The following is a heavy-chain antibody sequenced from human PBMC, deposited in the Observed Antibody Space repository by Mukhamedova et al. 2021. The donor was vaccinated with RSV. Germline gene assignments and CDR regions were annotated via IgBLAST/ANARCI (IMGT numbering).Heavy chain of an antibody. V-gene: IGHV3-30*07. D-gene: IGHD3-10*01. Sequence: AEYMGGRFTISRDNSKNTLYLQMNSLRAEDTAVYYCARDFMAIDYWGQGTLVTVSS. CDR3: ARDFMAIDY. J-gene: IGHJ4*02.